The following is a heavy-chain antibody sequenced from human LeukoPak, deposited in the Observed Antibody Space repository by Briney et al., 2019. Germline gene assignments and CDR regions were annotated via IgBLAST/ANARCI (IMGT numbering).Heavy chain of an antibody. CDR3: ARGRWLQNYDY. CDR2: INHSGST. V-gene: IGHV4-34*01. J-gene: IGHJ4*02. CDR1: GGSFSGYY. Sequence: PSETLPLTCAVYGGSFSGYYWSWIRQPPGKGLEWIGEINHSGSTNYNPSLKSRVTISVDTSKNQFSLKLSSVTAADTAVYYCARGRWLQNYDYWGQGTLVTVSS. D-gene: IGHD5-24*01.